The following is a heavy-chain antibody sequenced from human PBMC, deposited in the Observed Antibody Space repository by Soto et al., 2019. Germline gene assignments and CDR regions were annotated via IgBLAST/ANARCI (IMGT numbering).Heavy chain of an antibody. CDR3: ASRNYYDTSGYYYWYYFDF. D-gene: IGHD3-22*01. CDR1: GITFSNYA. Sequence: EVQLLESGGGFVQPGGSLRLSCAASGITFSNYAMSWVRQAPGKGLEWVSGISGSGDSTYYAESVKGGFTISRDNSKNTVYLQMNSLGAEDTAVYYCASRNYYDTSGYYYWYYFDFWGQGALVTVSS. CDR2: ISGSGDST. V-gene: IGHV3-23*01. J-gene: IGHJ4*02.